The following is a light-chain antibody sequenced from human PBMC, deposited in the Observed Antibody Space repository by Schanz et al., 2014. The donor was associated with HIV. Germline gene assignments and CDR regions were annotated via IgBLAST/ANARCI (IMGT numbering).Light chain of an antibody. CDR3: QQYNSYSIT. CDR1: QNIGNW. J-gene: IGKJ5*01. Sequence: DIQMTQSPSTLSASVGDRVTIPCRASQNIGNWLAWYQQRPGEPPKLLMYQASTLQSGVPSRFSGSGSGTAFSLTISSLQPEDFATYYCQQYNSYSITFGQGTRLEIK. V-gene: IGKV1-5*03. CDR2: QAS.